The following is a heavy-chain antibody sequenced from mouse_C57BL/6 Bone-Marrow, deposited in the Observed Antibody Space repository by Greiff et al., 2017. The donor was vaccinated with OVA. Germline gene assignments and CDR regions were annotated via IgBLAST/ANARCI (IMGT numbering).Heavy chain of an antibody. D-gene: IGHD1-1*01. CDR3: TKGYYGSRPIAY. CDR1: GYTFTSYW. V-gene: IGHV1-64*01. J-gene: IGHJ3*01. Sequence: VQLQQPGAELVKPGASVKLSCKASGYTFTSYWMHWVKQRPGQGLEWIGMIHPTSGSTNYNEKFKSKATLTVDKSSSTAYMQLSSLTSEDSAVYCCTKGYYGSRPIAYWGQGTLVTVSA. CDR2: IHPTSGST.